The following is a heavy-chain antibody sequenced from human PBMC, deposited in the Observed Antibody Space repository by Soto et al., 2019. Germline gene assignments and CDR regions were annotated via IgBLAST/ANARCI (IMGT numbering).Heavy chain of an antibody. Sequence: ASVKVSCKASGGTFSSYATSWARQAPGQGLEWMGGIIPIFGTANYAQKFQGRVTITADKSTSTAYMELSSLRSEDTAVYYCARLYDYSSGYDYWGQGTLVTVSS. CDR3: ARLYDYSSGYDY. D-gene: IGHD3-22*01. CDR2: IIPIFGTA. J-gene: IGHJ4*02. V-gene: IGHV1-69*06. CDR1: GGTFSSYA.